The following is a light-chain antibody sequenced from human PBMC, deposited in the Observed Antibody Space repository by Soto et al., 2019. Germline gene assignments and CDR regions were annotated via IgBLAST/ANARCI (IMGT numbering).Light chain of an antibody. CDR2: GAS. CDR3: QQYGSSPIT. CDR1: QSVSSN. Sequence: EIVMTQSPAPLSVSPGERATLSCRASQSVSSNLAWYQQKPGQAPRLLIYGASTRATGIPDRFSGSGSGTDFTLTISRLEPEDFAVYYCQQYGSSPITFGQGTRLEIK. V-gene: IGKV3-20*01. J-gene: IGKJ5*01.